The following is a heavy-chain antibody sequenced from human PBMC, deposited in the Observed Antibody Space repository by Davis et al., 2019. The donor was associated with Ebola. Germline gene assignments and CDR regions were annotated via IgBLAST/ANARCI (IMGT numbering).Heavy chain of an antibody. CDR2: IWYDGSNK. J-gene: IGHJ4*02. D-gene: IGHD1-14*01. V-gene: IGHV3-33*03. Sequence: GESLKISCAASGFTFSNYGMHWVRQAPGKGLEWVAVIWYDGSNKYYADSVKGRFTISRDNAKNSLYLQMNSLRAEDTAVYYCAVMPDDYWGQGTLVTVSS. CDR3: AVMPDDY. CDR1: GFTFSNYG.